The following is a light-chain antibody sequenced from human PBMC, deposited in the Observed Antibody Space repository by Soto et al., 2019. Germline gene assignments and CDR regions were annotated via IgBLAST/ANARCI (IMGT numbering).Light chain of an antibody. CDR1: QSIGRY. J-gene: IGKJ4*01. V-gene: IGKV3-11*01. CDR3: QQHSAWPPA. CDR2: DAS. Sequence: EVVLTQSPATLSLSPGERATLSCRASQSIGRYLGWYQQKPDQAPRLLIYDASNRATGIPARFSGSGSGTDFTLTTSSLEAGDFAVYYCQQHSAWPPAFGGGTKVEIK.